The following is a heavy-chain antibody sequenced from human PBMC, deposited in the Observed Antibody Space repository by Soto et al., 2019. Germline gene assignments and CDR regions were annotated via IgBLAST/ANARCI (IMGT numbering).Heavy chain of an antibody. V-gene: IGHV3-48*01. D-gene: IGHD3-10*01. J-gene: IGHJ4*02. Sequence: GGSLRLSCAASGFTFSSYSMNWVRQAPGKGLEWVSYISSSSSTIYYADSVKGRFTISRDNAKNSLYLQMNSLRAEDTAVYYCARERRWFGELSLQYPDYWGQGTLVTVSS. CDR3: ARERRWFGELSLQYPDY. CDR1: GFTFSSYS. CDR2: ISSSSSTI.